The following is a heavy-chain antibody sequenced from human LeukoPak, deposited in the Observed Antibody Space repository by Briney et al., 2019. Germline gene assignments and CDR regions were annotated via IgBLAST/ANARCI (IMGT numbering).Heavy chain of an antibody. CDR1: GDSISSGNHY. V-gene: IGHV4-30-4*01. Sequence: SETLSLTCTVSGDSISSGNHYWSWIRQPPGKGLEWIGCIHYSGSTYYNPSVKSRVIITVAMSKNQFSLSLDSLTAADSAVYYCARAAADTNSWYYFDYRGQGTLVTVSS. CDR3: ARAAADTNSWYYFDY. CDR2: IHYSGST. D-gene: IGHD2/OR15-2a*01. J-gene: IGHJ4*02.